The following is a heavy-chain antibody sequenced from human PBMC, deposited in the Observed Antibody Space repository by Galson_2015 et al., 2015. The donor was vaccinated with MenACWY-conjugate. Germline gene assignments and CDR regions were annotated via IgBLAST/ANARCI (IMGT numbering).Heavy chain of an antibody. Sequence: SLRLSCAASGFTFSTYAMSWVRQAPGKGLEWVSGVSGSGESTYYADSVKGRFTISRDNSKNRLYLQMNSLRAEDTAVYYCAKDQVAAAMMGRYGYWGQGTLSPSPQ. D-gene: IGHD2-21*02. CDR2: VSGSGEST. J-gene: IGHJ4*02. V-gene: IGHV3-23*01. CDR1: GFTFSTYA. CDR3: AKDQVAAAMMGRYGY.